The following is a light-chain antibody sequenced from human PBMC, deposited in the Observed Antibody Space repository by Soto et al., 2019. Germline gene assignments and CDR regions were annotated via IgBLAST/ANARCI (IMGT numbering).Light chain of an antibody. CDR2: GAS. J-gene: IGKJ1*01. Sequence: VSPGERATLSCRASQSVNNNLAWYQQKLGQAPRVLIYGASTRATGIPARFTGSGSGTEFILTITSLQSEDSAVYYCQEYNTWPWTFGQGTKVDIK. V-gene: IGKV3-15*01. CDR3: QEYNTWPWT. CDR1: QSVNNN.